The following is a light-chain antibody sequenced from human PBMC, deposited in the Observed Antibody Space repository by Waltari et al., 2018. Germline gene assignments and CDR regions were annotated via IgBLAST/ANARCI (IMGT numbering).Light chain of an antibody. V-gene: IGLV1-40*01. CDR3: QSYDSSLSAV. Sequence: QSVLTQPPSVSGAPGHSVTISCPGSRSNIGAGYDVHWYQQLPGAAPKLLIYAFSNRPSGVPDRFYGSKSGTSASLAINGLQAEDEAVYYCQSYDSSLSAVFGGGTKVTVL. J-gene: IGLJ3*02. CDR1: RSNIGAGYD. CDR2: AFS.